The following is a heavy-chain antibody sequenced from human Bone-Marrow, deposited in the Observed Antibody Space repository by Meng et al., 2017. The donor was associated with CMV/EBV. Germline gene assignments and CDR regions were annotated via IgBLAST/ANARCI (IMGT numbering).Heavy chain of an antibody. CDR2: ISGVSSYI. CDR3: ARDHMYSGSYAIDY. D-gene: IGHD1-26*01. V-gene: IGHV3-21*01. CDR1: GFTFSSYT. Sequence: GASLKISCAASGFTFSSYTMNWVRQAPGKGLEWVSSISGVSSYIYYADSVKGRFTISRDNAKNSLYLQMNSLRAEDTAVYYCARDHMYSGSYAIDYWGQGTLVTVSS. J-gene: IGHJ4*02.